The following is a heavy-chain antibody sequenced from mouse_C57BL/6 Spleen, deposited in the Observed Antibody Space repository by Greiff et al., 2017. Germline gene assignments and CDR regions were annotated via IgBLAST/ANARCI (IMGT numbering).Heavy chain of an antibody. CDR3: TRNGGIYDYDDEFAY. J-gene: IGHJ3*01. D-gene: IGHD2-4*01. V-gene: IGHV1-15*01. Sequence: QVQLKESGAELVRPGASVTLSCKASGYTFTDYEMHWVKQTPVHGLEWIGAIDPETGGTAYNQKFKGKAILTADKSSSTAYMELRSLTSEDSAVYYCTRNGGIYDYDDEFAYWGQGTLVTVSA. CDR1: GYTFTDYE. CDR2: IDPETGGT.